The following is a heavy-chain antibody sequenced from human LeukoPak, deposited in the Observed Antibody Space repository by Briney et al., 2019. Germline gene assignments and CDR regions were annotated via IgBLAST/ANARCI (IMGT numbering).Heavy chain of an antibody. J-gene: IGHJ4*02. Sequence: SETLSLTCAVYGGSFSGYYWSWIRQPPGKGLEWIGEINHSGSTNYNPSLKSRVTISVDTSKNQFSLKLSSVTAADTAAYYCARGSYRTGPWVYWGQGTLVTVSS. D-gene: IGHD1-26*01. V-gene: IGHV4-34*01. CDR2: INHSGST. CDR1: GGSFSGYY. CDR3: ARGSYRTGPWVY.